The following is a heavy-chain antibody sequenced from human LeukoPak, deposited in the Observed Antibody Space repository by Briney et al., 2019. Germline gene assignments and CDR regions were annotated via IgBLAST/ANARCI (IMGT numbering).Heavy chain of an antibody. CDR1: GFTFSSYG. Sequence: PGGSLRLSCAASGFTFSSYGMSWVRQAPGKGLEWVSAISGSGGSTYYADSVKGRFTISRDNSKNTLYLQMNSLRAEDTAVYYCAKDSADGYYGSGSPHRYWGQGTLVTVSS. D-gene: IGHD3-10*01. CDR3: AKDSADGYYGSGSPHRY. CDR2: ISGSGGST. V-gene: IGHV3-23*01. J-gene: IGHJ4*02.